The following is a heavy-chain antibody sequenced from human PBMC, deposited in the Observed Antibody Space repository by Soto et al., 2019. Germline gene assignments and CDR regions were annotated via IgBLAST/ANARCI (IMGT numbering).Heavy chain of an antibody. CDR1: GFTFSNFW. V-gene: IGHV3-7*03. CDR3: ARAYEASSGWKFDY. J-gene: IGHJ4*02. Sequence: EVQLVDSGGGLVHPGGSLRLSCAASGFTFSNFWMTWVRQAPGKGLEWVANIKEDGSRTYYVDSVKGRFTISRDNAENSLYLQLNSLRADDPAVYYCARAYEASSGWKFDYWGQGILVTVSS. D-gene: IGHD6-19*01. CDR2: IKEDGSRT.